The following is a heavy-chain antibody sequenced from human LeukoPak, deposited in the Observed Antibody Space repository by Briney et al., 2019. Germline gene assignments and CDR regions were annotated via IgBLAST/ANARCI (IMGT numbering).Heavy chain of an antibody. CDR3: ARDERLTQPEWVFGVVTRRISYP. V-gene: IGHV1-46*01. CDR2: INPSGGST. Sequence: ASVKVSCKASGYTFTSYYMHWVRQAPGQGLEWMGIINPSGGSTSYAQKFQGRVTMTRDTSTSTVYMELSSLRSEDTAVYYCARDERLTQPEWVFGVVTRRISYPWGQGTLVTVSS. J-gene: IGHJ5*02. D-gene: IGHD3-3*01. CDR1: GYTFTSYY.